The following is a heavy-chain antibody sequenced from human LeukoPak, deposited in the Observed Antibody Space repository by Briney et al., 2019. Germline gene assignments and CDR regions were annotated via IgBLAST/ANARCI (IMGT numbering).Heavy chain of an antibody. D-gene: IGHD3-10*01. CDR2: INHSGST. Sequence: KPSETLSLTCAVYGGSFSGYYWSWIRQPPGKGLEWIGEINHSGSTNYNPSLKSRVTISVDTSKNQFSLKLSSVTAADTAMYYCARKVGFGYYGSGSYFPFDYWGQGTLVTVSS. J-gene: IGHJ4*02. CDR3: ARKVGFGYYGSGSYFPFDY. CDR1: GGSFSGYY. V-gene: IGHV4-34*01.